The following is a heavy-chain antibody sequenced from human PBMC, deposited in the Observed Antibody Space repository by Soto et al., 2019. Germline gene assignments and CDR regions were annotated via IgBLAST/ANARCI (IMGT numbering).Heavy chain of an antibody. J-gene: IGHJ4*02. Sequence: QVHLVQSGAEEKKPGASVKVSCKASGYTFTNFAMHWVRQAPGQRLEWMGWIHTGSGHTKYSQNFQDSSTITSDTSATTAYMELGSLRFEDTAVYYCARGLDNRDNWGQGTLVTVSS. V-gene: IGHV1-3*04. D-gene: IGHD1-1*01. CDR1: GYTFTNFA. CDR2: IHTGSGHT. CDR3: ARGLDNRDN.